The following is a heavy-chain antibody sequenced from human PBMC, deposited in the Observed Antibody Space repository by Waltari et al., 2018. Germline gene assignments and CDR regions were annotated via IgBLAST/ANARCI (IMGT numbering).Heavy chain of an antibody. V-gene: IGHV4-4*07. CDR1: GGSISTYY. CDR3: ARLPYNNIYFYYYMDV. J-gene: IGHJ6*03. Sequence: VQLQESGPGLVKPSETLSLTCTVSGGSISTYYWSWIRQPAGKGLAWLGRIYATGSTNYNPSLKSRVTMSVDTSKNQFSLKLSSVTAADTAVYYCARLPYNNIYFYYYMDVWGKGTTVTVSS. CDR2: IYATGST. D-gene: IGHD3-10*01.